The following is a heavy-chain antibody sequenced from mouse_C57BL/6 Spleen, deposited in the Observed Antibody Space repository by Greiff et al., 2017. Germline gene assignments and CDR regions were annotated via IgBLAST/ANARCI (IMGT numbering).Heavy chain of an antibody. Sequence: QVQLQQPGAELVKPGASVKLSCKASGYTFTSYWMQWVKQRPGQGLEWIGEIDPSDSYTNYNQKFKGKATLTVDTSSSTAYMQLISLTSEDAAVDWCARNCYGGSCAMDYWGQGTSVTVSS. CDR1: GYTFTSYW. CDR2: IDPSDSYT. CDR3: ARNCYGGSCAMDY. D-gene: IGHD1-1*01. J-gene: IGHJ4*01. V-gene: IGHV1-50*01.